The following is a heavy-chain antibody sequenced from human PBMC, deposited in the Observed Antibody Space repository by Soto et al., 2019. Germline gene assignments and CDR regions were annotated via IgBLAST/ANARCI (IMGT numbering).Heavy chain of an antibody. V-gene: IGHV4-34*01. Sequence: SETLSLTCAVYGGSFSDYYWSWIRQPPGKGLEWIGEINHSGSTNYNPSLKSRVTISVDTSKNQFSLKRSSVTAADTAVYYCARGRQQWLVSGWFDPWGQGTLVTVSS. J-gene: IGHJ5*02. CDR1: GGSFSDYY. CDR3: ARGRQQWLVSGWFDP. CDR2: INHSGST. D-gene: IGHD6-19*01.